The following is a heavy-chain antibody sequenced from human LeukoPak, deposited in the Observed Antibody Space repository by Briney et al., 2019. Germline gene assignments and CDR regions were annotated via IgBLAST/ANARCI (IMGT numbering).Heavy chain of an antibody. J-gene: IGHJ4*02. V-gene: IGHV4-31*03. CDR2: IYNSGTT. CDR1: GGSITSAGYY. D-gene: IGHD7-27*01. Sequence: SETLSLTCTVSGGSITSAGYYWSWIRQPPGRGLEWVGYIYNSGTTYYNPSLKSRVPVSEDTSKNQFSLKLSSVTAADTAVYFCARLTGTSYLDYWGQGTLVTVSS. CDR3: ARLTGTSYLDY.